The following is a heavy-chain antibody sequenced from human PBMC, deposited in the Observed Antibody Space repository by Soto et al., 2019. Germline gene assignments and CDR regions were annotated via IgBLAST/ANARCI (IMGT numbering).Heavy chain of an antibody. V-gene: IGHV1-69*13. D-gene: IGHD6-13*01. CDR1: GGTFSSYA. Sequence: SVKVSCKASGGTFSSYAISWVRQAPGQGLEWMGGIIPIFGTANYAQKFQGRVTITADESTSTAYMELSSLRSEDTAVYYCARDRGAAADLDYGMDVWGQGTTVTVSS. CDR2: IIPIFGTA. CDR3: ARDRGAAADLDYGMDV. J-gene: IGHJ6*02.